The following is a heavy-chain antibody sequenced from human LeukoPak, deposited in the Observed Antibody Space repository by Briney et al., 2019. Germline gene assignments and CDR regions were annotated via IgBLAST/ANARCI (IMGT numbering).Heavy chain of an antibody. Sequence: GGSLRLSCAASGFTFSTYAMTWVRQAPGRGLEWVSTLSGDGGAPYYADSVRGRFSISRDNSKNTVYLQMNSLGAQDTAVYYCAKLDSVATPYYGTDVWGQGTTVTVSS. CDR3: AKLDSVATPYYGTDV. CDR1: GFTFSTYA. V-gene: IGHV3-23*01. J-gene: IGHJ6*02. CDR2: LSGDGGAP. D-gene: IGHD3/OR15-3a*01.